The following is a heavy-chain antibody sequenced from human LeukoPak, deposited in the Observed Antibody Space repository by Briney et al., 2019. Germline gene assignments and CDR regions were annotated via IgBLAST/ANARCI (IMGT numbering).Heavy chain of an antibody. CDR3: AAKEGTRSDFDY. CDR2: INSSGSTT. J-gene: IGHJ4*02. Sequence: PGGSLTLSCVASGFTFSSYEMNWARQAPGKGLEWVSYINSSGSTTHYADPEEWRYHISRDNAKNSLYLQMNSLRGEDTAVYYCAAKEGTRSDFDYWGQGTLVTVAS. D-gene: IGHD1-14*01. CDR1: GFTFSSYE. V-gene: IGHV3-48*03.